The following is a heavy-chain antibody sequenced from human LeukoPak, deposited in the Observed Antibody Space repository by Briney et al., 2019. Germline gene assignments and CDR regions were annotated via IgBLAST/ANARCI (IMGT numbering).Heavy chain of an antibody. V-gene: IGHV4-59*06. CDR3: ARDRLEQYYFDY. CDR1: GGSISSYY. D-gene: IGHD1/OR15-1a*01. CDR2: IYYSGST. J-gene: IGHJ4*02. Sequence: PSETLSLTCTVSGGSISSYYWSWIRQHPGKGLEWIGYIYYSGSTYYNPSLKSRVTISVDTSKNQFSLKLSSVTAADTAVYYCARDRLEQYYFDYWGQGTLVTVSS.